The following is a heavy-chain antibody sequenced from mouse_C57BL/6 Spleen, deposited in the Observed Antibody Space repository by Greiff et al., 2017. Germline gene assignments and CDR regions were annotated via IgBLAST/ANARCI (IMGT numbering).Heavy chain of an antibody. Sequence: EVQLQQSGPELVKPGASVKIPCKASGYTFTAYNMDWVKRSHGKSLEWIGDINPNNGGTIYNQKFKGKATLTVDKSSSTAYMALRSLTSEDTAVYYCALGRKEAYYAMDYWGQGTSVTVSS. D-gene: IGHD4-1*01. CDR1: GYTFTAYN. J-gene: IGHJ4*01. V-gene: IGHV1-18*01. CDR3: ALGRKEAYYAMDY. CDR2: INPNNGGT.